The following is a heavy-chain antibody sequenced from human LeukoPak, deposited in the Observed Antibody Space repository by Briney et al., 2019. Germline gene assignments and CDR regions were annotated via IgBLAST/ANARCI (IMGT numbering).Heavy chain of an antibody. CDR3: ARDPGDYSSSWYSDY. CDR1: GDSISTSNSY. Sequence: ETLSLTCTVSGDSISTSNSYWGWIRQPPGKGLEWVANIKQDGSEKYYVDSVKGRFTISRDNAKNSLYLQMNSLRAEDTAVYYCARDPGDYSSSWYSDYWGQGTLVTVSS. V-gene: IGHV3-7*01. J-gene: IGHJ4*02. D-gene: IGHD6-13*01. CDR2: IKQDGSEK.